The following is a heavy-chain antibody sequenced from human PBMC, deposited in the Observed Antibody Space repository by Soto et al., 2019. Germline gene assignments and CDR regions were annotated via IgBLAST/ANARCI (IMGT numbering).Heavy chain of an antibody. CDR2: ISRDSRTL. D-gene: IGHD3-16*01. V-gene: IGHV3-9*01. Sequence: GGSLRLSCAASGFTFDDYAMHWVRQAPGKGLDWVSGISRDSRTLVYADSVKGRFTISRDNAKNSLYLQMNSLRPEDTALYYCAKPLKSRQATYYYDSWGQGTLVTVSS. CDR1: GFTFDDYA. J-gene: IGHJ4*02. CDR3: AKPLKSRQATYYYDS.